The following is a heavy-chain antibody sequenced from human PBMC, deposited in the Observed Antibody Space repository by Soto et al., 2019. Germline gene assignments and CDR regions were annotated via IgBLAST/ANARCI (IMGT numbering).Heavy chain of an antibody. D-gene: IGHD1-26*01. CDR2: INHLETT. V-gene: IGHV4-30-2*01. J-gene: IGHJ4*02. CDR3: ARGGGSDSFDY. CDR1: GASISYGNYA. Sequence: SETLSLTCTVPGASISYGNYAWSWIRQTPGKGLEWIGYINHLETTFYNPSFESRLTLSIDRAKNQFSLNLNSMSAADRAVYFCARGGGSDSFDYWGQGILVTVSS.